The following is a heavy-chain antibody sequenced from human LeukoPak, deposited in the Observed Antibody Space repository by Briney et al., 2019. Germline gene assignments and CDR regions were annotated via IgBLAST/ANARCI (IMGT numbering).Heavy chain of an antibody. CDR2: IIPIFGTA. Sequence: SVKVSCKASGGTFSSYAISWVRQAPGQGLEWMGGIIPIFGTANYTQKFQGRVTITADESTSTAYMELSSLRSEDTAVYYCARDFHRGDYGRYWFDPWGQGTLVTVSS. V-gene: IGHV1-69*01. D-gene: IGHD2-21*02. CDR3: ARDFHRGDYGRYWFDP. CDR1: GGTFSSYA. J-gene: IGHJ5*02.